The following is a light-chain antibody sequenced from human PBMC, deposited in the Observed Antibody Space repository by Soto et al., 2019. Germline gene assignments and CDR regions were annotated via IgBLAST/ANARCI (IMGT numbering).Light chain of an antibody. Sequence: EIVLTQSPGTLSLFPGERATLSCRASQSVSSRNLAWYRQKPGQAPSLLIYGAFNRDTGIPDRFSGSGSATDFTLTSSRLEPADFAVYYCLVDCDSPPAYTFGQGTKLDIK. J-gene: IGKJ2*01. CDR2: GAF. V-gene: IGKV3-20*01. CDR1: QSVSSRN. CDR3: LVDCDSPPAYT.